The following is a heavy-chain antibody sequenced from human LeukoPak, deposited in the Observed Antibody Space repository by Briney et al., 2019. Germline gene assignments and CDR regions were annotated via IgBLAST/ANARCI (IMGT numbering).Heavy chain of an antibody. J-gene: IGHJ4*02. CDR2: INHNGST. CDR3: ARGLTNLESDIVVVPAAGAGGAYYFDY. V-gene: IGHV4-34*01. Sequence: SETLSLTCAAYGGSSSGYYWSWSRQPPGRGRQWIGEINHNGSTNYNPSLTSRVTISVDTSKNQFSLKLSSVTAADTAVYYCARGLTNLESDIVVVPAAGAGGAYYFDYWGQGTLVTVSS. CDR1: GGSSSGYY. D-gene: IGHD2-2*01.